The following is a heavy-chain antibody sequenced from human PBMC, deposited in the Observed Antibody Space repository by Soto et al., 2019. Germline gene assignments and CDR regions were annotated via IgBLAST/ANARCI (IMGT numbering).Heavy chain of an antibody. CDR3: NGFDIRSGVEDNWFDP. D-gene: IGHD3-16*01. CDR2: ISGSGGST. V-gene: IGHV3-23*01. Sequence: GGSLRLSCAASGFTFSSYAMSWVRQAPGKGLEWVSAISGSGGSTYYADSVKGRFTISRDNSKNTLYLQMNSLRAEDTAVYYCNGFDIRSGVEDNWFDPWGQGTLVTVSS. J-gene: IGHJ5*02. CDR1: GFTFSSYA.